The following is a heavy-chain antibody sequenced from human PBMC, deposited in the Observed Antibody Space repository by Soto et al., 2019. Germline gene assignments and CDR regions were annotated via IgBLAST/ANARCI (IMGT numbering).Heavy chain of an antibody. D-gene: IGHD1-26*01. V-gene: IGHV3-30*18. J-gene: IGHJ4*02. Sequence: QVQLVESGGGVVQPGRSLRLSCAASGFTFSHYAMHWVRQAPGKGLEWVALMSYDGSNEYYADSVKGRFTISRDNSTNTLYLQMSSLRAEDTAVYYCAKDGSHNFDYWGQGTLVTVSS. CDR1: GFTFSHYA. CDR2: MSYDGSNE. CDR3: AKDGSHNFDY.